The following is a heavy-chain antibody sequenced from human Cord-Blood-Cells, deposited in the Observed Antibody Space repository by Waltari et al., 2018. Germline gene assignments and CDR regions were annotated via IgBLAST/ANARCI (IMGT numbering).Heavy chain of an antibody. CDR2: INAGNGNT. CDR3: ARDLDTAMGDY. CDR1: GYTFTSYA. V-gene: IGHV1-3*01. J-gene: IGHJ4*02. Sequence: QVQLVQSGAEVKKPGASVKVSCKASGYTFTSYAMHWVRQAPGQGLEWMGWINAGNGNTKYSQKFQGRVTITRDTSASTAYMELSSLRSEDTAVYYCARDLDTAMGDYWGQGTLVTVSS. D-gene: IGHD5-18*01.